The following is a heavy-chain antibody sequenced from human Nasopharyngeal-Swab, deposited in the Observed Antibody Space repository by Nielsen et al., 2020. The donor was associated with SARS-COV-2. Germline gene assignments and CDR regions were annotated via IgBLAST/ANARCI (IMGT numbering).Heavy chain of an antibody. CDR1: GYSFSTYC. CDR3: ARHPTIFGVVHTPYYFYIDV. D-gene: IGHD3-3*01. Sequence: GESLKISCRGSGYSFSTYCITWVRQMPGKDLEWMGRIDPSDSFTTYHPSFQGHVTISAHKSISTAYLPRGSLPASDPAVYYCARHPTIFGVVHTPYYFYIDVWGKGTTVTVSS. V-gene: IGHV5-10-1*01. J-gene: IGHJ6*03. CDR2: IDPSDSFT.